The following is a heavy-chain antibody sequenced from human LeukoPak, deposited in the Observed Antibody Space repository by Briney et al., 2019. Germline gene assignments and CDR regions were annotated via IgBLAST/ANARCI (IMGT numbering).Heavy chain of an antibody. CDR3: ARRDGITMVRGVIRGGWFDP. V-gene: IGHV4-34*01. CDR1: GGSFSGYH. J-gene: IGHJ5*02. Sequence: SETLSLTCVVYGGSFSGYHWSGIRHPPGRGLEWLGDINHSGSTNYNPSLKSRVTISVDTSKNQFSQKLSPMTAVYTAVYYCARRDGITMVRGVIRGGWFDPWGQGTLVTVSS. D-gene: IGHD3-10*01. CDR2: INHSGST.